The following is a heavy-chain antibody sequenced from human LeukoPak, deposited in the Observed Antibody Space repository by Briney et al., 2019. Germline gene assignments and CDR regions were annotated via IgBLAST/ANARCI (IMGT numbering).Heavy chain of an antibody. CDR3: ARVPKYDILTGNNWFDP. D-gene: IGHD3-9*01. CDR2: IYTSGST. J-gene: IGHJ5*02. Sequence: SETLSLTCTVSGGSISSGSYYWSWIRQPAGKGLEWIGRIYTSGSTNYNPSLKSRVTISVDTSKNQFSLKLTSVTAADTAVYYCARVPKYDILTGNNWFDPWGQGTLVTVSS. V-gene: IGHV4-61*02. CDR1: GGSISSGSYY.